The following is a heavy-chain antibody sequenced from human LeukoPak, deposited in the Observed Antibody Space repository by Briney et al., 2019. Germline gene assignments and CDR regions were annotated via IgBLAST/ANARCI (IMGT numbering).Heavy chain of an antibody. Sequence: GGSLRLSCEASGFTFSSYAISWVRQAPGQGLEWMGGIIPIFGTANYAQKFQGRVTMTRDMSTSTVYMELSSLRSEDTAVYYCARDGIYSNANWFDPWGQGTLVTVSS. CDR1: GFTFSSYA. J-gene: IGHJ5*02. D-gene: IGHD4-11*01. CDR2: IIPIFGTA. CDR3: ARDGIYSNANWFDP. V-gene: IGHV1-69*05.